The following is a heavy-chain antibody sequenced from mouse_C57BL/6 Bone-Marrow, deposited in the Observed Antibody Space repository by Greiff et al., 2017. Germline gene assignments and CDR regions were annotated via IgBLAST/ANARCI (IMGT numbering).Heavy chain of an antibody. CDR1: GYSITSGYD. J-gene: IGHJ1*03. V-gene: IGHV3-1*01. CDR3: ARVLYDYDGYFDV. Sequence: EVQLVESGPGMGGSSQSLSLTCTVTGYSITSGYDWHWIRHFPGNNLEWMGYISYSGSTNYNPSLKSRISITHDTSKNHFFLKLNSVTTEDTATYYCARVLYDYDGYFDVWGTGTTVTVSS. D-gene: IGHD2-4*01. CDR2: ISYSGST.